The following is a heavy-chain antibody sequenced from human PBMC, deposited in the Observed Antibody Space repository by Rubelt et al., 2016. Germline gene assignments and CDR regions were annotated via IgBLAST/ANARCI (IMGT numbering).Heavy chain of an antibody. CDR2: ISWYSGII. Sequence: SLRLSCAASGFTFSSYAMTWVRQAPGKGLEWVSGISWYSGIIGYADSVKGRFTISRDNAKNSLYLQMNSLRAEDTALYYCAKEMSRHCGGECCVDYWGQGTLVTVSS. J-gene: IGHJ4*02. V-gene: IGHV3-9*01. CDR3: AKEMSRHCGGECCVDY. CDR1: GFTFSSYA. D-gene: IGHD2-21*01.